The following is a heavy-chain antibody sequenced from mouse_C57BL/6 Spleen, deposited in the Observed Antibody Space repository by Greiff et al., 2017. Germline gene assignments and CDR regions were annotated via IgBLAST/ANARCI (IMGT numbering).Heavy chain of an antibody. V-gene: IGHV1-74*01. Sequence: QVQLQQPVAELAHPGASVKVCSQASGYTFTSYWAHWVKQRPGQGLEWIGRIHPSDSDTNYNQKFKGKATLTVDKSSSTAYMQLSSLTSEYSAVYYCAINLRYCDGRSFHAMPTRRPSDF. CDR2: IHPSDSDT. D-gene: IGHD1-1*01. CDR3: AINLRYCDGRSFHAMPTRRPSDF. J-gene: IGHJ1*01. CDR1: GYTFTSYW.